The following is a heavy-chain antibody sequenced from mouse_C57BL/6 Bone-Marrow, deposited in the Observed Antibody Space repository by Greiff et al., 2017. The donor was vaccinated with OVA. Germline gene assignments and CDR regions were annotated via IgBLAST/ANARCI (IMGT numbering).Heavy chain of an antibody. D-gene: IGHD1-1*01. CDR1: GYTFTDYN. CDR3: ARPSYYYGSSPFAY. Sequence: EVQLQQSGPELVKPGASVKIPCKASGYTFTDYNMDWVKQSHGKSLEWIGDINPNNGGTIYNQKFKGKATLNVDKSSSTAYMELRSLTSEDTAVYYCARPSYYYGSSPFAYWGQGTLVTVSA. CDR2: INPNNGGT. V-gene: IGHV1-18*01. J-gene: IGHJ3*01.